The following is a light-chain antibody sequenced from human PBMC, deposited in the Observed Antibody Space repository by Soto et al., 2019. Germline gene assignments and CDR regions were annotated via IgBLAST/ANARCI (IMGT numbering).Light chain of an antibody. V-gene: IGLV2-14*03. CDR3: TSYTSSSTYV. Sequence: QSALTQPASVSGSPGQSITIFRTGTSSDVGSYNYVSWYQQHPGRAPKLMIYDVSSRPSGVSNRFSGSKSGNTASLTISGLQAEDEADYFCTSYTSSSTYVFGTGTKLTVL. CDR2: DVS. CDR1: SSDVGSYNY. J-gene: IGLJ1*01.